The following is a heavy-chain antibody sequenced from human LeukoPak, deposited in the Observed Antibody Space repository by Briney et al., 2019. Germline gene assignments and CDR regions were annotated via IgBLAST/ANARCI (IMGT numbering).Heavy chain of an antibody. V-gene: IGHV3-11*01. CDR3: AKDHPNYDFWSGYYDY. CDR1: GFTFSDYY. CDR2: ISNSGSII. J-gene: IGHJ4*02. D-gene: IGHD3-3*01. Sequence: GGSLRLSCAASGFTFSDYYMSWIRQAPGKGLEWVSYISNSGSIIYYADSVKGRFTISRDNSKNTLYLQMNSLRAEDTAVYYCAKDHPNYDFWSGYYDYWGQGTLVTVSS.